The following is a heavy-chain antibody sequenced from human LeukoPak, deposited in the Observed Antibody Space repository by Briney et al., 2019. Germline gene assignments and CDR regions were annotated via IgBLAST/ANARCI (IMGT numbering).Heavy chain of an antibody. J-gene: IGHJ6*03. CDR2: INPNSGGT. D-gene: IGHD1-1*01. Sequence: ASVKVSCKASGYTFTGYYMHWVRQAPGQGLEWMRWINPNSGGTNYAQKFQGRVTMTRDTSISTAYMELSRLRSDDTAVYYCARDKQLDWAHYHYYYMDVWGKGTTVTVSS. CDR3: ARDKQLDWAHYHYYYMDV. CDR1: GYTFTGYY. V-gene: IGHV1-2*02.